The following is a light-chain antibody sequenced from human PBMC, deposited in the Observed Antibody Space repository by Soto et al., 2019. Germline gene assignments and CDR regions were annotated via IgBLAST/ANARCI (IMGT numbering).Light chain of an antibody. CDR2: EVT. CDR3: ASYAGNNNFVL. J-gene: IGLJ2*01. CDR1: SSDVGAYNY. V-gene: IGLV2-8*01. Sequence: QSALAQPPSASGSPGQSVTISCTGTSSDVGAYNYVSWYQQHPGKAPKLVIYEVTERPSGVPERFSGSKSGSTASLTVSGLQAEDEALYYCASYAGNNNFVLFGGGTKL.